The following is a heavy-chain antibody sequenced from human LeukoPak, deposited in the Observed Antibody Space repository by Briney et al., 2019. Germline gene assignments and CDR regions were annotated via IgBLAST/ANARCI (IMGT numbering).Heavy chain of an antibody. D-gene: IGHD7-27*01. CDR3: ARDLAWGAFDY. CDR1: GFTFRNYG. Sequence: GGSLRLSCAASGFTFRNYGMNWVRQAPGKGLEWLSGISPRGGGTYYADSVKGRFTISRDDSKNMLSLQMNSLRVEDTAVYYCARDLAWGAFDYWGQGALVTVSS. CDR2: ISPRGGGT. V-gene: IGHV3-23*01. J-gene: IGHJ4*02.